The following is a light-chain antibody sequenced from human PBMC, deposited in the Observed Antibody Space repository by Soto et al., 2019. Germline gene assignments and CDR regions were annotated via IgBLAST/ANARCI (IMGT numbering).Light chain of an antibody. CDR1: QSVSNSY. V-gene: IGKV3-20*01. CDR2: GAS. CDR3: QQYGSSPRT. Sequence: EIVLTQSPGTLSLSPGERATLSCRASQSVSNSYLAWYQQKPGQAPRLLIYGASSRATGIPDRFSGSGSGTDFTLTISRLEPEDFAAYYCQQYGSSPRTFGQGIKVEVK. J-gene: IGKJ1*01.